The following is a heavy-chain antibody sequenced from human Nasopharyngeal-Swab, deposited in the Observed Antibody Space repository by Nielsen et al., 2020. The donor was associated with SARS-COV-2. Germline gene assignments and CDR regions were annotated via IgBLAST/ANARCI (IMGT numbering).Heavy chain of an antibody. CDR3: ARGHRSISMIVVVIATAHFYFDS. J-gene: IGHJ4*02. CDR2: INHSGTT. CDR1: GRSFSGYY. Sequence: SQTPPLTCAVYGRSFSGYYWSWIRQPPGKGLERIREINHSGTTSYNPSPKSRVTISSDTSKNQFSLKLSSVTAADTAVYYCARGHRSISMIVVVIATAHFYFDSWGRGTLVTVTS. D-gene: IGHD3-22*01. V-gene: IGHV4-34*01.